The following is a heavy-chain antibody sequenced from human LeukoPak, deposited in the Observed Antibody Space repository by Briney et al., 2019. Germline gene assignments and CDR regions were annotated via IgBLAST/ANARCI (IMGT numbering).Heavy chain of an antibody. V-gene: IGHV4-59*01. CDR1: GGSISSYY. CDR3: ARALWFGEFAVYFDY. D-gene: IGHD3-10*01. CDR2: NYYSGST. J-gene: IGHJ4*02. Sequence: PSETLSLTCTVSGGSISSYYWSWIRQPPGKGLEWIGYNYYSGSTNYNPSLKSRVTISVDTSKNQFSLKLSSVTAADTAVYYCARALWFGEFAVYFDYWGQGTLVTVSS.